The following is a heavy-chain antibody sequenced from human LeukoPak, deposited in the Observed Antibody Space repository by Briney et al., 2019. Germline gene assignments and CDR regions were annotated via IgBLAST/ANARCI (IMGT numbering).Heavy chain of an antibody. CDR3: ARDAPAFGFYSSSLGY. CDR1: GFTFSSYG. Sequence: GGSRRLSCSASGFTFSSYGMHWVRQAPGRGLEWAAAIWYDGINKYYADSVKGRFTISRDTSKSTLYLQMTSLRAEDTAVYYCARDAPAFGFYSSSLGYWGQGTLVTVSS. D-gene: IGHD6-6*01. V-gene: IGHV3-33*01. J-gene: IGHJ4*02. CDR2: IWYDGINK.